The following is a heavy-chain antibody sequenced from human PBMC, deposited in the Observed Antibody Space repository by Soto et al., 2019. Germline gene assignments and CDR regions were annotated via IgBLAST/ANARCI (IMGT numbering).Heavy chain of an antibody. J-gene: IGHJ2*01. D-gene: IGHD1-1*01. V-gene: IGHV3-33*01. CDR2: IWYDGSNK. CDR1: GFTFSSYG. CDR3: ARGPLEGERYFDL. Sequence: QVQLVESGGGVVQPGRSLRLSCAASGFTFSSYGMHWVRQAPGKGLEWVAVIWYDGSNKYYADSVKGRFTISRDNSKNTMYLQMNSLRAEDTAVYYCARGPLEGERYFDLWGRGTLVTVSS.